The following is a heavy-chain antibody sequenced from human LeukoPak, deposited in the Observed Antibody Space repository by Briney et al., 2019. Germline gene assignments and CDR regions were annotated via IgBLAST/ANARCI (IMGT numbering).Heavy chain of an antibody. Sequence: PGGSLRLSCAASGFTFSSYAMSWVRQAPGKGLEWVSAISGSGGSTYYADSVKGRFTISRDNSKNTLYLQMNSLRAEDTAVYYCARVSQTRIFGVVIHLESGMDVWGQGTTVTVSS. CDR3: ARVSQTRIFGVVIHLESGMDV. V-gene: IGHV3-23*01. D-gene: IGHD3-3*02. CDR2: ISGSGGST. J-gene: IGHJ6*02. CDR1: GFTFSSYA.